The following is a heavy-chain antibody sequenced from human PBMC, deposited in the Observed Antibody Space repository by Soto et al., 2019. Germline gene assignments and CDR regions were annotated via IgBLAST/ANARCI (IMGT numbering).Heavy chain of an antibody. CDR2: ISGSGGST. D-gene: IGHD3-10*01. Sequence: GGSLRLSCAASGFTFSSYAMSWVRQAPGKGLEWVSAISGSGGSTYYADSVKGRFTISRDNSKNTLYLQMNSLRAEDTAVYYCANMRNGWFGELLPVSDYWGQGTLVTVSS. CDR1: GFTFSSYA. J-gene: IGHJ4*02. CDR3: ANMRNGWFGELLPVSDY. V-gene: IGHV3-23*01.